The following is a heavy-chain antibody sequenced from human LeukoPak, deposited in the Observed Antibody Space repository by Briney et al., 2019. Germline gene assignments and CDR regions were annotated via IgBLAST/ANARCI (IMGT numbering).Heavy chain of an antibody. CDR3: AKGGKYSSTTFCYTHFGY. CDR2: ITHSGAGT. D-gene: IGHD2-2*02. Sequence: GGSLRLSCAASGFTFSSYAMSWVRQAPRKGLECLSSITHSGAGTYYADSVKGRFTISRDNSKNTLSLQMSSLSAEDTALYYCAKGGKYSSTTFCYTHFGYWGPGTLVTVSS. V-gene: IGHV3-23*01. J-gene: IGHJ4*02. CDR1: GFTFSSYA.